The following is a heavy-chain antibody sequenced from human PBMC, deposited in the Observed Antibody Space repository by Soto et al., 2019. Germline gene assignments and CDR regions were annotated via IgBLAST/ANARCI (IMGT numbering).Heavy chain of an antibody. V-gene: IGHV4-34*01. CDR3: ARGGITMAWNYYYYGMDV. D-gene: IGHD3-10*01. CDR1: GASVSGQY. J-gene: IGHJ6*02. Sequence: SETLSLTCAVSGASVSGQYWSWIRQPPGKGLEWVGEIIPTGSTTYNPSLKSRLSFSLDTSKNHFSLNLSSVSVADTAVYYCARGGITMAWNYYYYGMDVCGQGTTVTVSS. CDR2: IIPTGST.